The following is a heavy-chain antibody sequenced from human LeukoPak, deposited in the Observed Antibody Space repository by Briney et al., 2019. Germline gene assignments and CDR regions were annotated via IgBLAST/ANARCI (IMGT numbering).Heavy chain of an antibody. D-gene: IGHD4-17*01. CDR1: GFTFSSYA. Sequence: PGGSLRLSCAASGFTFSSYAMHWVRQAPGKGLEWVAVISYDGSNKYYTDSVKGRFTISRDNSKNTLYLQMNSLRAEDTAVYYCAKEPLDYGDDQMGDYWGQGTLVTVSS. J-gene: IGHJ4*02. CDR2: ISYDGSNK. CDR3: AKEPLDYGDDQMGDY. V-gene: IGHV3-30*04.